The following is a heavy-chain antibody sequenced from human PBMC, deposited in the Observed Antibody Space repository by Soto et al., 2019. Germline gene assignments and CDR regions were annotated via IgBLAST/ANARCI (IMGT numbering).Heavy chain of an antibody. CDR3: ARTGDSSALDY. V-gene: IGHV3-33*01. J-gene: IGHJ4*02. CDR2: IWYDGSNK. D-gene: IGHD3-22*01. Sequence: QVQLVESGGGVVQPGRSLRLSCAASGFTFSSYGMHWVRQAPGKGLEWVAVIWYDGSNKYYADSVKGRFTISRDNSKNTLYLQMNGLRAEDTAVYYGARTGDSSALDYWGQGTLVTVSS. CDR1: GFTFSSYG.